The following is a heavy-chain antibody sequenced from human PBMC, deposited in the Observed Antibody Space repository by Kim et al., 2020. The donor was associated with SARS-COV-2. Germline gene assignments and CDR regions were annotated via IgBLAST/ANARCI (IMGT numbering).Heavy chain of an antibody. CDR3: TRDVLAGGADV. V-gene: IGHV3-9*02. CDR2: IMWNRGTT. J-gene: IGHJ6*02. Sequence: GGSLRLSCAASGFSPNDHAMHWVRQPPGKGLEWVSGIMWNRGTTDYADSVKGRFITSRDNAKNSLYLQMNSLRPEDTALYYCTRDVLAGGADVWGQGTA. CDR1: GFSPNDHA. D-gene: IGHD2-21*01.